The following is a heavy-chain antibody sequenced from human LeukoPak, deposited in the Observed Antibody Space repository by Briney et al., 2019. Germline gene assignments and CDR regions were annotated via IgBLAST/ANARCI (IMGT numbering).Heavy chain of an antibody. D-gene: IGHD5-18*01. V-gene: IGHV1-69*13. CDR3: ARPDEDRGYSYGYNY. CDR2: IIPIFGTA. Sequence: SVKVSCKASGYTFTSYAISWVRQAPGQGLEWMGGIIPIFGTANYAQKFQGRVTITADESTSTAYMELSSLRSEDTAVYYCARPDEDRGYSYGYNYWGQGTLVTVSS. J-gene: IGHJ4*02. CDR1: GYTFTSYA.